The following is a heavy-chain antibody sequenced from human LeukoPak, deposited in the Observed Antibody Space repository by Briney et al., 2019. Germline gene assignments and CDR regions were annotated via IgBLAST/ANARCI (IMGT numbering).Heavy chain of an antibody. CDR1: GGSFSGYY. CDR2: IYYSGST. J-gene: IGHJ5*02. D-gene: IGHD3-22*01. CDR3: ARLGYYYDSSGYRLFWFDP. V-gene: IGHV4-59*08. Sequence: SETLSLTCAVYGGSFSGYYWSWIRQPPGKGLEWIGYIYYSGSTNYNPSLKSRVTISVDTSKNQFSLKLSSVTAADTAVYYCARLGYYYDSSGYRLFWFDPWGQGTLVTVSS.